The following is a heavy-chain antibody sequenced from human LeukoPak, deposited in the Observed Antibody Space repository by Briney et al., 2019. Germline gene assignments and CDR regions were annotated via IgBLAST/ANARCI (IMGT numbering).Heavy chain of an antibody. J-gene: IGHJ6*04. Sequence: GGSLRLSCAASGFTFDDYGMSWVRQAPGKGLEWVSGINWNGGSTGYADSVKGRFTISRDNAKNSLYLQMNSLRAEDTALYYCARDPEDTNVFPTATRDVWGKGTTVTVSS. CDR1: GFTFDDYG. CDR2: INWNGGST. D-gene: IGHD1-14*01. CDR3: ARDPEDTNVFPTATRDV. V-gene: IGHV3-20*04.